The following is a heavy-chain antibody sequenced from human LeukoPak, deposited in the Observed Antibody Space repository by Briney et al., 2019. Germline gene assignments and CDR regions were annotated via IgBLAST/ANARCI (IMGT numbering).Heavy chain of an antibody. Sequence: SQTLSLTCTVSGGSISSGGYYWSWIRQHPGKGLEWIGYIYYSGSTYYNPSLKSRVTISVDTSKNQFSLTLSSVTAADTAVYYCARDYGGNSRLWAFDIWGQGTMVTVSS. V-gene: IGHV4-31*03. D-gene: IGHD4-23*01. CDR3: ARDYGGNSRLWAFDI. J-gene: IGHJ3*02. CDR1: GGSISSGGYY. CDR2: IYYSGST.